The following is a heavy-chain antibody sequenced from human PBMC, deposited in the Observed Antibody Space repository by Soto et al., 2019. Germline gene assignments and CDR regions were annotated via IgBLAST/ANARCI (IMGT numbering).Heavy chain of an antibody. V-gene: IGHV1-69*13. CDR3: SRHYGVVIIVDY. CDR1: GGTFSSYA. Sequence: SVEVSCKASGGTFSSYAISWVRQAPGQGLEWMGGIIPIFGTANYAQKFQGRVTITADESTSTAYMELNSLRSEDTAVYYCSRHYGVVIIVDYWGQGTLVTVSS. CDR2: IIPIFGTA. J-gene: IGHJ4*02. D-gene: IGHD3-3*01.